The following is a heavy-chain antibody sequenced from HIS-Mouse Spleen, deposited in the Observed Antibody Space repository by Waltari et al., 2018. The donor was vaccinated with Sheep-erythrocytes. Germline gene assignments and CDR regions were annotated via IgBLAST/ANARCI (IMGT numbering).Heavy chain of an antibody. CDR1: GFTSSGHS. CDR3: ARVASGATFDY. J-gene: IGHJ4*02. Sequence: EVQLVESGGGLVKPGGSLRRSCAASGFTSSGHSRTWVRQAPGKGLEWVSSISSSSSYIYYADSVKGRFTISRDNAKNSLYLQMNSLRAEDTAVYYCARVASGATFDYWGQGTLVTVSS. V-gene: IGHV3-21*01. D-gene: IGHD1-26*01. CDR2: ISSSSSYI.